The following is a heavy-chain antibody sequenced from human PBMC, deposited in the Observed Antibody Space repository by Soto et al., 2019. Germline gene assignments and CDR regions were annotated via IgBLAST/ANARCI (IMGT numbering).Heavy chain of an antibody. CDR1: GFTFSSYG. D-gene: IGHD6-6*01. Sequence: QVQLVESGGGVVQPGRSLRLSCAASGFTFSSYGMHWVRQAPGKGLEWVAVIWYDGSNKYYADSVKGRFTISRDNSKNTLYLQMNSLRAEDTAVYYCARDEGYSSSTDWFDPWGQGTLVTVSS. CDR2: IWYDGSNK. CDR3: ARDEGYSSSTDWFDP. J-gene: IGHJ5*02. V-gene: IGHV3-33*01.